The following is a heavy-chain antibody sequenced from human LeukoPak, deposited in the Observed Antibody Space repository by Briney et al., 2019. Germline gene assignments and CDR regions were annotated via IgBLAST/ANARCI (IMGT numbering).Heavy chain of an antibody. CDR3: ASIYSSGWYTFDY. CDR1: GGSISSYY. J-gene: IGHJ4*02. V-gene: IGHV4-59*08. D-gene: IGHD6-19*01. Sequence: KPSETLSLTCTVSGGSISSYYWSWIRQPPGKGLEWIGYFYYSGGSNYNPSLKSRVTISLDTSKSQFSLKLSSVTAADTAVYYCASIYSSGWYTFDYWGQGTLVTVSS. CDR2: FYYSGGS.